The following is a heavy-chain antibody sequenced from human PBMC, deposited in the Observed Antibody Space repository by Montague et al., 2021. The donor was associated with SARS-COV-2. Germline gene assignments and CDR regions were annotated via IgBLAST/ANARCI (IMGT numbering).Heavy chain of an antibody. J-gene: IGHJ6*02. Sequence: SETLSLTCTVSGGSISSYYWSWIRQPPGKGLEWIGYIYYSGSTNYNPSLKSRVTISVDTSKNQFSLKLSSVTAADTAVYYRAREGVVWFGDLAPYYYGMDVWGQGTTVTVSS. V-gene: IGHV4-59*01. CDR1: GGSISSYY. D-gene: IGHD3-10*01. CDR3: AREGVVWFGDLAPYYYGMDV. CDR2: IYYSGST.